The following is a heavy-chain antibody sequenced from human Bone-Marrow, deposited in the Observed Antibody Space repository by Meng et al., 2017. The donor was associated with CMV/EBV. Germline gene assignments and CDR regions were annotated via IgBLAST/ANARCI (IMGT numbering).Heavy chain of an antibody. J-gene: IGHJ4*02. CDR3: ARSIAVAGTSDAY. Sequence: ASVKVSCKASGYSFIDYYIHWVRQAPGQGLEWMGIINPSGGSTSYAQKFQGRVTMTRDTSTSTVYMELSSLRSEDTAVYYCARSIAVAGTSDAYWGQGNLVNVSS. CDR1: GYSFIDYY. D-gene: IGHD6-19*01. V-gene: IGHV1-46*01. CDR2: INPSGGST.